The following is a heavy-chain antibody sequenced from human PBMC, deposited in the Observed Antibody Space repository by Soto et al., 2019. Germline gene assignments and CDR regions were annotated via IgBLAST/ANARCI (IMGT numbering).Heavy chain of an antibody. CDR3: ARVGSSNYYYGMDV. V-gene: IGHV1-69*13. Sequence: SVKVSCKASGGTFSSYAISWVRQAPGQGLEWMGGIIPIFGTANYAQKFQGRVTVTADESTSTAYMELSSLRSEDTAVYYCARVGSSNYYYGMDVWGQGTTVTVSS. D-gene: IGHD6-6*01. J-gene: IGHJ6*02. CDR2: IIPIFGTA. CDR1: GGTFSSYA.